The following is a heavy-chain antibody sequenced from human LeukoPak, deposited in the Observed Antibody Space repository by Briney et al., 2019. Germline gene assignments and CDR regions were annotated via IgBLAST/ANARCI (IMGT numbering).Heavy chain of an antibody. V-gene: IGHV3-7*01. CDR3: ARDTALRGAPQFAY. D-gene: IGHD3-10*01. Sequence: PGGSLRLSCTASGFTFTIYRMTWVRQAPGKGLEWVANIDQDGSEKHYVDSVRGRFTISRDNAKNSLYLQMNSLRAEDTAIYYCARDTALRGAPQFAYWGQGTLVTVSS. CDR1: GFTFTIYR. J-gene: IGHJ4*02. CDR2: IDQDGSEK.